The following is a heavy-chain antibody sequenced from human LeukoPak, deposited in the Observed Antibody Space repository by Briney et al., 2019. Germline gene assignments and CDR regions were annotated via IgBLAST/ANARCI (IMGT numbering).Heavy chain of an antibody. CDR1: GGTFSSYA. V-gene: IGHV1-69*04. D-gene: IGHD6-19*01. J-gene: IGHJ4*02. CDR2: IIPIFGIA. CDR3: ARLPGYSSGWSEDY. Sequence: SVKVSCKASGGTFSSYAISWVRQAPGQGLEWMGRIIPIFGIANYAQKFQGRVTITADKFTSTAYMELSSLRSEDTAVYYCARLPGYSSGWSEDYWGQGTLVTVSS.